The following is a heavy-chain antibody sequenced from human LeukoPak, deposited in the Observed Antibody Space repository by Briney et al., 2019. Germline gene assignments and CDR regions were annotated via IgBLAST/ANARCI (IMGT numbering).Heavy chain of an antibody. CDR1: GGSISGYY. D-gene: IGHD1-26*01. CDR2: IYYTGST. Sequence: PSETLSLTCTVSGGSISGYYWSWIRQPPGKGLEWIGYIYYTGSTNYNPSLKSRATISVDTSKNQFSLNLSSVTAADTAVYYCARGRVSGSYLRAFNYWGQGTLVTVSS. CDR3: ARGRVSGSYLRAFNY. J-gene: IGHJ4*02. V-gene: IGHV4-59*01.